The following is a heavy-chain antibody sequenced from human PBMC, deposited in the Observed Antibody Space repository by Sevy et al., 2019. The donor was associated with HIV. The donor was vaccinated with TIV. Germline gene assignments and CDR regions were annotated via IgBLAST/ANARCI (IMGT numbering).Heavy chain of an antibody. CDR1: GFIFSDRY. CDR3: ASSLLVDGRWGPPYGMDV. J-gene: IGHJ6*02. D-gene: IGHD3-16*01. V-gene: IGHV3-11*01. CDR2: ITSNGNTI. Sequence: GGSLRLSCAASGFIFSDRYMNWIRQAPGKGLEWIAYITSNGNTIYYADSVKGRFTISRDNAKNSLFLQMNSLRAEDKAVYYCASSLLVDGRWGPPYGMDVWGQGTTVTVSS.